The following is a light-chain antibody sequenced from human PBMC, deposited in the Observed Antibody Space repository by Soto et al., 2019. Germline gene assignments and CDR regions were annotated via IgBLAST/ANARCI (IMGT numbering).Light chain of an antibody. CDR2: GNS. V-gene: IGLV1-40*01. CDR1: SSNIGAGYD. J-gene: IGLJ2*01. CDR3: QSYDSSLSGVV. Sequence: VLTQPPSVSGAPGQSVTISCPGSSSNIGAGYDVHWYQQLPGTAPKLLIYGNSNRPSGVPDRFSGSKSGTSASLAITGLQAEDEADYYCQSYDSSLSGVVFGGGTKVTVL.